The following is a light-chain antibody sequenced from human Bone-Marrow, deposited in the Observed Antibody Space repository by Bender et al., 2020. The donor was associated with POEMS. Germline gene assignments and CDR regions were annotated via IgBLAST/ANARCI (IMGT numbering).Light chain of an antibody. V-gene: IGLV2-14*03. CDR1: SNDVGGYNY. CDR2: AVS. Sequence: QSALTQPASVSGSPGQSITISCTGASNDVGGYNYVSWYQQHPGKTPKLMIYAVSNRPSGISDRFSGSQSDNTASLTISGLQAEDEADYFCSFFPRGNTFYVFGTVTKLTVL. J-gene: IGLJ1*01. CDR3: SFFPRGNTFYV.